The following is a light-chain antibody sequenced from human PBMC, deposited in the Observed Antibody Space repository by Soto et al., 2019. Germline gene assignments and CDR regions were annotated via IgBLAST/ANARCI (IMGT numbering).Light chain of an antibody. CDR2: GAS. Sequence: EIVMTQSPATLSVSPGERATLSCRASRSVSTNLAWYQQKPGQAPRLLLYGASTRATGIPARFSANGSGTEFTLTISSLQSEDFAVYYCQQDNNWPPYTFGQGTKLEI. CDR3: QQDNNWPPYT. J-gene: IGKJ2*01. CDR1: RSVSTN. V-gene: IGKV3-15*01.